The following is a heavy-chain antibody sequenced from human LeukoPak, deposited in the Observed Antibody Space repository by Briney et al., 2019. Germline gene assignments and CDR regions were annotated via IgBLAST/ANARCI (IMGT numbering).Heavy chain of an antibody. Sequence: GGSLRLSCAASGFTFSSYSMNWVRQAPGKGLEWVSYISSISSTIYYADSVKGRFTISRDNAKNSLYLQMNSLRAEDTAVYYCARIRRWFDYWGQGTLVTVSS. CDR2: ISSISSTI. V-gene: IGHV3-48*01. CDR3: ARIRRWFDY. D-gene: IGHD4-23*01. J-gene: IGHJ4*02. CDR1: GFTFSSYS.